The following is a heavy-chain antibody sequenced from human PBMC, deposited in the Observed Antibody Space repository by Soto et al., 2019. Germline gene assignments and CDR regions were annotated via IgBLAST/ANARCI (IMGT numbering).Heavy chain of an antibody. CDR3: ASGVVGGSAWIEP. D-gene: IGHD2-21*01. CDR2: VSYSGTT. J-gene: IGHJ5*02. V-gene: IGHV4-59*01. CDR1: DDSINKYY. Sequence: SETLSLTCTVSDDSINKYYWNWIRYSPGKGLEWIGYVSYSGTTNYNPSLKGRVSISLDRSKRLFSLRMNSVVAADTGLYHCASGVVGGSAWIEPWGRGTLITVSS.